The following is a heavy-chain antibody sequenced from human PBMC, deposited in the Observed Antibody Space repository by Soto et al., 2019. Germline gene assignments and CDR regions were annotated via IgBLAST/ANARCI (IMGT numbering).Heavy chain of an antibody. Sequence: ASVKVSCKASGYTFTSYGISWVRQAPGQGLEWMGWISAYNGNTNYAQKLQGRVTMTTNTSTSTAYMELRSLRSDDTAVYYWAGRDELTGDEGGDYWGQGTLVTISS. CDR1: GYTFTSYG. D-gene: IGHD7-27*01. V-gene: IGHV1-18*01. CDR3: AGRDELTGDEGGDY. J-gene: IGHJ4*02. CDR2: ISAYNGNT.